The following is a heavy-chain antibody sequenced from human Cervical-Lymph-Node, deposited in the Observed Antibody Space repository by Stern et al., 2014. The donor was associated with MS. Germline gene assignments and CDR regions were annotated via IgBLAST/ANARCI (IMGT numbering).Heavy chain of an antibody. CDR1: GGSMTSYH. D-gene: IGHD2-15*01. J-gene: IGHJ2*01. Sequence: QLQLQESGPGLVKPSETLSLTCIVSGGSMTSYHWGWIRQPPGKGLEWIGTVYFSGSTYYTPSLKNRVPISAHNNQFPLKLTSVTAADTAVYYCARQGYCSGATCYYWYFDLWGRGTLVTVSS. CDR3: ARQGYCSGATCYYWYFDL. CDR2: VYFSGST. V-gene: IGHV4-39*01.